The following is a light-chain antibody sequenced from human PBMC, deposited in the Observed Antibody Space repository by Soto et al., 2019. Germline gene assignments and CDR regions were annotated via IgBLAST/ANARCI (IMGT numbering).Light chain of an antibody. Sequence: DLVLTQSPLSLPVSPGEPASISCRSSQSLLYSNGYNYLDWYLQKPGQSPQLLIYLGSNRASGVPDRFSGSGSGTDFTLKISRVEAEDVGVYYCMQALQARTFGQGTKLEI. CDR2: LGS. V-gene: IGKV2-28*01. CDR3: MQALQART. J-gene: IGKJ2*01. CDR1: QSLLYSNGYNY.